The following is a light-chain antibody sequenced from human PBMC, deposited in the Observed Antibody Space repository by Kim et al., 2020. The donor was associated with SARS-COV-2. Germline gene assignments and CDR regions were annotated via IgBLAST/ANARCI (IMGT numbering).Light chain of an antibody. CDR2: GGS. CDR3: MQTLQSPPT. V-gene: IGKV2-28*01. Sequence: PASIACRSSENLRQMNRSIYLDWYTHKPGHSPQLLIYGGSDRASGVPDRFSGRGSGTDFTLKISRVEAEDVVVYYCMQTLQSPPTFGQGTKVDIK. J-gene: IGKJ1*01. CDR1: ENLRQMNRSIY.